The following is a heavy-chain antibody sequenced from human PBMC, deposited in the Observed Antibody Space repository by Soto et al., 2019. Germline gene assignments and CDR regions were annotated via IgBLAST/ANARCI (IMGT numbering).Heavy chain of an antibody. CDR1: GFTVSSNY. Sequence: GGSLRLSCAASGFTVSSNYMSWVRQAPGKGLEWVSVIYSGGSTYYADSVKGRFTIPRDNSKNTLYLQMNSLRAEDTAVYYCASALGPTYYYGSGSYFYGMDVWGQGTTVTVSS. D-gene: IGHD3-10*01. CDR3: ASALGPTYYYGSGSYFYGMDV. V-gene: IGHV3-53*01. J-gene: IGHJ6*02. CDR2: IYSGGST.